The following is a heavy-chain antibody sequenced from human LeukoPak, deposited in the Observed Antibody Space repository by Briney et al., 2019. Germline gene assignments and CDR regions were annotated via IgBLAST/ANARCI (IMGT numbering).Heavy chain of an antibody. Sequence: SETLSLTCTVSGGSISSGSFLWGWIRQPPGKGLEWIGSIYYSGSTYYNPSLKSRVTISVDTSKNQFSLKLSSVTAADTAVYYCARCFPNSSGWPLDAFDIWGQGTMVTVSS. J-gene: IGHJ3*02. CDR2: IYYSGST. D-gene: IGHD6-19*01. V-gene: IGHV4-39*01. CDR3: ARCFPNSSGWPLDAFDI. CDR1: GGSISSGSFL.